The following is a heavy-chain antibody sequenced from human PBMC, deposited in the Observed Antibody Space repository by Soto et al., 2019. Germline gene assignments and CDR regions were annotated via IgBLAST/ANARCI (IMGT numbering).Heavy chain of an antibody. J-gene: IGHJ4*02. D-gene: IGHD2-21*01. CDR1: GGSISSYY. V-gene: IGHV4-59*01. CDR3: ARVSGGDYLDY. Sequence: SETLSLTCTVSGGSISSYYWSWIRQPPGKGLEWIGYIYYSGSTNYNPSLKSRVTISVDTSKNQFSLKLSSVTAADTAVYYCARVSGGDYLDYWGQGTLVTVSS. CDR2: IYYSGST.